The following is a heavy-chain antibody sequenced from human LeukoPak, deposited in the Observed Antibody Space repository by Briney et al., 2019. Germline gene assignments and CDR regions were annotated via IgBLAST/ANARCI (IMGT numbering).Heavy chain of an antibody. J-gene: IGHJ3*02. CDR1: GYTFTSYY. CDR2: INPSGGST. CDR3: ARGGYSYGPMGDDAFDI. D-gene: IGHD5-18*01. Sequence: ASVKVSCKASGYTFTSYYMHWVRQAPGQGLEWMGIINPSGGSTSYAQKFQGRVTMTRDMSTSTVYMELSSLRSEDTAVYYCARGGYSYGPMGDDAFDIWGQGTTVTVSS. V-gene: IGHV1-46*01.